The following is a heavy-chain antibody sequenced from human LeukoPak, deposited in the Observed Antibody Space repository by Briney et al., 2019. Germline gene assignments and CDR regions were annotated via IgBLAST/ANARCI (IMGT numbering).Heavy chain of an antibody. D-gene: IGHD1-26*01. CDR3: ARLRWQLVGPYFDY. V-gene: IGHV4-59*01. J-gene: IGHJ4*02. CDR2: IYSSGNT. CDR1: GDSISTYY. Sequence: PSETLSLTCSFSGDSISTYYWSWIRQSPGKGLEWIGHIYSSGNTDYNSSLKSRVTISVDTSESQFSLRLSSVTATDTAVYYCARLRWQLVGPYFDYWGQGILVTVSS.